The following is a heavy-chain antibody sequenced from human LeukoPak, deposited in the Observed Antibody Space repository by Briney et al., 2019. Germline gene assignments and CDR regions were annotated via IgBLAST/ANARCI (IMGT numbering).Heavy chain of an antibody. CDR2: ISYDGSNK. CDR3: AKDRGCSSLYSSGCDLGMDV. J-gene: IGHJ6*01. V-gene: IGHV3-30*18. CDR1: GFTFSSYG. D-gene: IGHD6-19*01. Sequence: GGSLRLSCAASGFTFSSYGMHWVRQAPGKGLEWVAVISYDGSNKYYADSVKGRFTISRDNSKNTLYLRMNSLRAEDTAVYYCAKDRGCSSLYSSGCDLGMDVWGQGTTVTVSS.